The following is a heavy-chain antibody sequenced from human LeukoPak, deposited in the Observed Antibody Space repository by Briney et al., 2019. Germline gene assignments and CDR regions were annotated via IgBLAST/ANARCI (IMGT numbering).Heavy chain of an antibody. J-gene: IGHJ5*02. D-gene: IGHD7-27*01. CDR1: GGSISSSSYY. CDR2: IYYSGST. V-gene: IGHV4-39*01. Sequence: SETLSLTCTVSGGSISSSSYYWGWIRQPPGKGLEWIGSIYYSGSTYYNPSLKSRVTMSVDTSKNQFYLRLSSVTAADTAVYYCASQLTGRELYNWFDPWGQGTLVTVSS. CDR3: ASQLTGRELYNWFDP.